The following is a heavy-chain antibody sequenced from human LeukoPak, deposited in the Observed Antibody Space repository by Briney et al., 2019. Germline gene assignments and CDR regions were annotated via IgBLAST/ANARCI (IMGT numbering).Heavy chain of an antibody. D-gene: IGHD6-13*01. CDR3: ARTYSAHDAFDI. Sequence: SETLSLTCTVSGGSISSYYWSWIRQPAGKGLEWIGRIYTSGSTNYNPSLKSRVTMSVDTSKDQFSLKLSSVTAADTAVYYCARTYSAHDAFDIWGQGTMVTVSS. J-gene: IGHJ3*02. CDR2: IYTSGST. V-gene: IGHV4-4*07. CDR1: GGSISSYY.